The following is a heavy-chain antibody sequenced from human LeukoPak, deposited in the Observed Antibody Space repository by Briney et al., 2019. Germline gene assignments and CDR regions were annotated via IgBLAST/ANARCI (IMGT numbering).Heavy chain of an antibody. J-gene: IGHJ4*02. CDR3: ARVGGPMTTVTTVDY. CDR1: GGSISSGGYY. D-gene: IGHD4-17*01. V-gene: IGHV4-31*03. CDR2: IYYSGNT. Sequence: PSQTLSLTCTVSGGSISSGGYYWSWIRQHPGKGLEWIGYIYYSGNTYYNPSLKSRVTISVDTSKNQFSLKLSSVTAADTAVYYCARVGGPMTTVTTVDYWGQGTLVTVSS.